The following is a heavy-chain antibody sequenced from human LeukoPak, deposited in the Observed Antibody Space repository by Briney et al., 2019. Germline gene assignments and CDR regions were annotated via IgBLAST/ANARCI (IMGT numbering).Heavy chain of an antibody. CDR2: ISYRGST. J-gene: IGHJ4*02. CDR1: GGSIRRYY. CDR3: AREMAGGCFDS. V-gene: IGHV4-59*01. D-gene: IGHD5-24*01. Sequence: SETLSLTCTVSGGSIRRYYWTWIRQPPGRGLEWIGDISYRGSTNYNPSLKSRVTISVDTSKNQFSLKLSSVTAADTAVYYCAREMAGGCFDSWGQGTLVTVSS.